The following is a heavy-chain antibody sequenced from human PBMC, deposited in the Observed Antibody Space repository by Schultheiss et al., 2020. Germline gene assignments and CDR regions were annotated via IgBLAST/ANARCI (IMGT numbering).Heavy chain of an antibody. Sequence: GGSLRLSCAASGFTFSSYAMHWVRQAPGKGLEWVAVIWYDGSNKYYADSVKGRFTIARDNSKNTLYLQMNSLRAEDTAVYHCAKDRAVEHYFDNWGQGTLVTVSS. V-gene: IGHV3-33*06. J-gene: IGHJ4*02. CDR1: GFTFSSYA. CDR3: AKDRAVEHYFDN. CDR2: IWYDGSNK.